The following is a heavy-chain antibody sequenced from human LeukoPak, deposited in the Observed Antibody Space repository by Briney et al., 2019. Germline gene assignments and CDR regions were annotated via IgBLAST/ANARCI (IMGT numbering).Heavy chain of an antibody. J-gene: IGHJ4*02. D-gene: IGHD1-20*01. CDR2: INPSGGST. V-gene: IGHV1-46*01. CDR1: GYTFTSYY. Sequence: ASVKVSCKASGYTFTSYYMHWVRQAPGQGLEWMGIINPSGGSTSYAQKFQGRVTMTRDTSKNQFSLKLSSVTAADTAVYYCARGELTGTTEDYFDYWGQGTLVTVSS. CDR3: ARGELTGTTEDYFDY.